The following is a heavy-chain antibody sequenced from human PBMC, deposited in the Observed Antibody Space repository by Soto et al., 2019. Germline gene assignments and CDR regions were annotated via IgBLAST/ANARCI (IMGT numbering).Heavy chain of an antibody. Sequence: GASVKVSCKASGYTFTSYTVHWVRQAPGQRLEWMGWIHAGNGNTKYSQRFQGRVTITRDTSASTVFMEVSSRTFEDTAVYYCARRIDPDYWGQGTLVTVSS. CDR1: GYTFTSYT. V-gene: IGHV1-3*01. CDR2: IHAGNGNT. CDR3: ARRIDPDY. J-gene: IGHJ4*02. D-gene: IGHD1-26*01.